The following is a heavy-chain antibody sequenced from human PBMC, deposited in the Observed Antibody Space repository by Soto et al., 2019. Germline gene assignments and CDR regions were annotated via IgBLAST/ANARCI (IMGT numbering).Heavy chain of an antibody. CDR3: ARRECSGGTCSFDP. CDR2: IHYTGST. D-gene: IGHD2-15*01. CDR1: GGSISSSNYY. J-gene: IGHJ5*02. V-gene: IGHV4-39*01. Sequence: SETLSLTCTVSGGSISSSNYYRAWIRQPPGKGLEWIGSIHYTGSTYYNPSLKSRVTISVDTSKNQFSLKLTSVSAADTAVYYCARRECSGGTCSFDPWGQGTLVTVSS.